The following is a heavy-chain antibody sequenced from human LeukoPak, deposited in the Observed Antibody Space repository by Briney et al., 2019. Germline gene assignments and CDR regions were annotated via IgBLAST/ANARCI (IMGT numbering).Heavy chain of an antibody. CDR3: AKSRIAVAGCFDY. CDR2: ISGSGDST. CDR1: GFTFNNYA. V-gene: IGHV3-23*01. D-gene: IGHD6-13*01. Sequence: GGSLRLSCAASGFTFNNYAMSWVRQAPGKGLEWVSAISGSGDSTYYADSVKGRFTISRDNSKNTLYLQMNSLRAEDTAVYSCAKSRIAVAGCFDYWGQGTLVTVSS. J-gene: IGHJ4*02.